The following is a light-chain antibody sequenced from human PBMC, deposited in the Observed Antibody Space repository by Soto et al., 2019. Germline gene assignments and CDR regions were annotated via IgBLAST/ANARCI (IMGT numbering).Light chain of an antibody. Sequence: EIVLTQSPGTLSLCPGERGTLSCRASQSISTSYLAWYQQKPGQAPRLLIYGSSSRATGIPDRFSGSGSGTDFTLTISRLEPEDFAIYYCQQYGGVPYTFGQGTKV. J-gene: IGKJ2*01. CDR2: GSS. CDR3: QQYGGVPYT. CDR1: QSISTSY. V-gene: IGKV3-20*01.